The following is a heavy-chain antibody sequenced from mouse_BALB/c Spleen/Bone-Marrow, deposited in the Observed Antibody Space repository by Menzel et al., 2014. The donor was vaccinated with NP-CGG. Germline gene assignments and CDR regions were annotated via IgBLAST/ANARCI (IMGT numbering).Heavy chain of an antibody. CDR3: ARLGNDDAMDY. CDR2: INSNGGST. V-gene: IGHV5-6-2*01. D-gene: IGHD2-12*01. J-gene: IGHJ4*01. Sequence: EVHLVESGGGLVKLGGSLKLSCAASGFTSSSYYMSWVRQTPEKRLELVAAINSNGGSTYYPDTVKGRFTISRDNAKNTLYLQMSSLKSEDTALYYCARLGNDDAMDYWGQGTSVTVSS. CDR1: GFTSSSYY.